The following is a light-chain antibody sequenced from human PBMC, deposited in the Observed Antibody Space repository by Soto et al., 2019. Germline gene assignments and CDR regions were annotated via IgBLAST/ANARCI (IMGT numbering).Light chain of an antibody. V-gene: IGLV2-14*01. CDR3: SSYTSSSTYV. Sequence: QSALTQPASVSGSPGQSITISCTGTSSDVGGYNYVSWYQQHPGKAPKLMIYDVSNRPSGVSNRFSGYKSGNTPSLTISGLQAEDEADYYCSSYTSSSTYVFGTGTKLTVL. CDR1: SSDVGGYNY. CDR2: DVS. J-gene: IGLJ1*01.